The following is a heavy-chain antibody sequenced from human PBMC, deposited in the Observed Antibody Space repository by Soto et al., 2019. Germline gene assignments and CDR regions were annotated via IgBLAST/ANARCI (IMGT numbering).Heavy chain of an antibody. CDR1: GGSISSSSYY. D-gene: IGHD6-13*01. CDR2: IYYSGST. V-gene: IGHV4-39*01. CDR3: ARHERREQQPKGGWFDP. Sequence: SETLSPTCTVSGGSISSSSYYWGWIRQPPGKGLEWIGSIYYSGSTYYNPSLKSRVTISVDTSKNQFSLKLSSVTAADTAVYYCARHERREQQPKGGWFDPWGQGTLVTVSS. J-gene: IGHJ5*02.